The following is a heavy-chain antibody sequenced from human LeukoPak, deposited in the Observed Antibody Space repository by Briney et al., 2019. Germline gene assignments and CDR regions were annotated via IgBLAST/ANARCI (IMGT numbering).Heavy chain of an antibody. CDR2: IYSGGTT. CDR1: GFTVSSNF. CDR3: ASSYLGILTGYSY. V-gene: IGHV3-66*02. J-gene: IGHJ4*02. D-gene: IGHD3-9*01. Sequence: HPGGSLRLSCAASGFTVSSNFMSWVRQAPGKGLEWVSIIYSGGTTYYADSVKGRFTISRDNSKITLYLQMNSLRPEDTAVYYCASSYLGILTGYSYWGQGTLVTVSS.